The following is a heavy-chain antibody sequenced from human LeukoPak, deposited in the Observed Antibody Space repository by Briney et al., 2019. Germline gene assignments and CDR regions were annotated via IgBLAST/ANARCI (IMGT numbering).Heavy chain of an antibody. D-gene: IGHD4-17*01. V-gene: IGHV1-2*02. CDR1: GYTFTSYY. CDR2: INPNSGGT. CDR3: AREGLSHGDYVGYYYGMDV. J-gene: IGHJ6*02. Sequence: GASVKVSCKASGYTFTSYYMHWVRQAPGQGLEWMGWINPNSGGTNYAQKFQGRVTMTRDTSISTAYMELSRLRSDDTAVYYCAREGLSHGDYVGYYYGMDVWGQGTTVTVSS.